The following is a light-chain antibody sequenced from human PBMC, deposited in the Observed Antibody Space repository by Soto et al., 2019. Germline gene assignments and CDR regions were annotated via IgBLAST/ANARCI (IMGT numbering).Light chain of an antibody. Sequence: EIVMTQSPATLSVSPGERATLSCRASQSVYSNLAWYQQKPGQAPRLLIYGASTRATGIPARLSGSGAGTEFTLTISSLQSEDSAVYYCQQYNNWPPVTFGGGTKVEIK. CDR3: QQYNNWPPVT. J-gene: IGKJ4*01. CDR2: GAS. V-gene: IGKV3D-15*01. CDR1: QSVYSN.